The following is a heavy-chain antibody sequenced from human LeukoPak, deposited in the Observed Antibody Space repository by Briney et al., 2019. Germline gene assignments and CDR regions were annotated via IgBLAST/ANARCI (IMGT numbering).Heavy chain of an antibody. Sequence: GGSLRLSCAASGFTFSSYWMSWVRQAPGKGLEWVANIKQDGSQTYYVDSVKGRFTISRDNAKDSLYLQMISLRVEDTAVYYCARDRDDFWSNSVAYWGQGTLVTVSS. CDR2: IKQDGSQT. J-gene: IGHJ4*02. CDR1: GFTFSSYW. D-gene: IGHD3-3*01. V-gene: IGHV3-7*01. CDR3: ARDRDDFWSNSVAY.